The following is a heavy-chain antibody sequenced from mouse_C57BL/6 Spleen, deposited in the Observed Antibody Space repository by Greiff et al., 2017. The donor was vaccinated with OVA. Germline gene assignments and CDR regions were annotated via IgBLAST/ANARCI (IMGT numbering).Heavy chain of an antibody. D-gene: IGHD2-5*01. J-gene: IGHJ3*01. CDR1: GYTFTDYY. Sequence: EVMLQQSGPELVKPGASVKISCKASGYTFTDYYMNWVKQSHGKSLEWIGDINPNNGGTSYNQKFKGKATLTVDKSSSTAYMELRSLTSEDSAVYYCARGGLYYSNPAWFAYWGQGTLVTVSA. V-gene: IGHV1-26*01. CDR3: ARGGLYYSNPAWFAY. CDR2: INPNNGGT.